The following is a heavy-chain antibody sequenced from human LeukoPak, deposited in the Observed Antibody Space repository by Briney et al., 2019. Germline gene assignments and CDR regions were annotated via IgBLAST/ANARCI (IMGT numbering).Heavy chain of an antibody. CDR1: GYTFTGYY. D-gene: IGHD3-3*01. V-gene: IGHV1-2*02. Sequence: ASVKVSCKASGYTFTGYYMHWVRQAPGQGLEWMGWINPNSGGTNYAQKFQGRVTMTRDTSISTAYLQWSSLEASDAAMYYCARQRGRGRFLEWLFGGAFDIWGQGTMVTVSS. J-gene: IGHJ3*02. CDR3: ARQRGRGRFLEWLFGGAFDI. CDR2: INPNSGGT.